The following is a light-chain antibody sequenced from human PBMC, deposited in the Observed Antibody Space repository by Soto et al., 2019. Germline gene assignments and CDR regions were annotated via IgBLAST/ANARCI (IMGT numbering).Light chain of an antibody. V-gene: IGKV1-5*01. CDR1: QSISSW. CDR3: QQYNSYPWT. CDR2: DAS. J-gene: IGKJ1*01. Sequence: DIQRTQSPSSVSSWLGDRCTVAFGASQSISSWLAWYQQKPGKAPKLLIYDASSLESGVPSRFSGSGSGTEFTLTISSLQPDDFATYYCQQYNSYPWTFGQGTKVDIK.